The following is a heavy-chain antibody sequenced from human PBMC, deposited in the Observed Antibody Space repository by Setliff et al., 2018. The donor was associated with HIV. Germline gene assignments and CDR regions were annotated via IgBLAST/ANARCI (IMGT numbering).Heavy chain of an antibody. CDR2: ISTNTGNP. V-gene: IGHV7-4-1*02. CDR1: GYTFTSYA. J-gene: IGHJ4*02. CDR3: ARSASFGFLEH. Sequence: GASVKVSCKASGYTFTSYAMNWVRQAPGQGLEWMGRISTNTGNPTYAQGFTGRFVFSLDTSVSTAYLQISSLKAEDTATYYCARSASFGFLEHWGQGTPVTVSS. D-gene: IGHD6-19*01.